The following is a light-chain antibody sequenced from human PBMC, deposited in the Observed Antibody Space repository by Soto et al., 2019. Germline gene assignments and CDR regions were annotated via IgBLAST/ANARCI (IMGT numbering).Light chain of an antibody. J-gene: IGLJ2*01. CDR1: SSDVGGYNY. V-gene: IGLV2-14*01. CDR2: EVS. CDR3: SSYTSSSTPHVV. Sequence: QSVLTQPASVSGSPGQSITISCTGTSSDVGGYNYVSWYQQHPGKAPKLMICEVSNRPSGVSNRFSGSKSGNTASLTISGLQAEDEADYYCSSYTSSSTPHVVFGGGTKLTVL.